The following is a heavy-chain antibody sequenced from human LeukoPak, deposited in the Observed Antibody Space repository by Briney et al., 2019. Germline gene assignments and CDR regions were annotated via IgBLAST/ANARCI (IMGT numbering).Heavy chain of an antibody. J-gene: IGHJ4*02. D-gene: IGHD1-26*01. V-gene: IGHV4-59*12. CDR3: ARETRVSGSLNFDY. CDR2: IDYSGST. Sequence: KPSETLSLTCTVTGASISSYYWSWIRQPPGKGLEWLGYIDYSGSTNYNPSLKSRVTISVDTSKNQFSLKLTSVTAADTAVYYCARETRVSGSLNFDYWGQGTLVTVSS. CDR1: GASISSYY.